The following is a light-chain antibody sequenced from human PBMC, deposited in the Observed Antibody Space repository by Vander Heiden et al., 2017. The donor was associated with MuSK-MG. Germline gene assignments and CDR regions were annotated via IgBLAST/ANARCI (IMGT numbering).Light chain of an antibody. CDR2: QHT. Sequence: SYELTQPPSVSVSPGQTASITCSGDKLGDKYACWYQQKPGQSPVLVIYQHTKRPSGLPERFSGSNSGNTATLTISGTQAMDEADYYCQAWDSSYVVFGGGTKLTVL. CDR1: KLGDKY. V-gene: IGLV3-1*01. CDR3: QAWDSSYVV. J-gene: IGLJ2*01.